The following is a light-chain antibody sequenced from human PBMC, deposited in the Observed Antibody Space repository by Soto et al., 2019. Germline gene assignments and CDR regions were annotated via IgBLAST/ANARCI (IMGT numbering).Light chain of an antibody. CDR2: KGT. CDR3: CSYAGTFYV. Sequence: QSVLAQPASVSGSPGQSITISCTGTDSGVGAYDSVSWYRQHPHKAPQLIIYKGTQRPSGVSNRISGATSGNAASLTISGLQAEDEADYYCCSYAGTFYVFGTGTKVTVL. V-gene: IGLV2-23*01. CDR1: DSGVGAYDS. J-gene: IGLJ1*01.